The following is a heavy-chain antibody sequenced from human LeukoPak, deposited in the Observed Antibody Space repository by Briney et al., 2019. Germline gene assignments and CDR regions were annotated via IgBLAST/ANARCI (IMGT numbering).Heavy chain of an antibody. V-gene: IGHV3-7*03. J-gene: IGHJ4*02. CDR3: AKLKGIRAATNNDY. D-gene: IGHD6-13*01. Sequence: GGSLRLSCAASGFTFSSYWMSWVRQAPGKGLEWVANIKQDGSEKYYVDSVKGRFTISRDNAKNSLYLQMNSLRAEDTAVYYCAKLKGIRAATNNDYWGQGTLVTVSS. CDR2: IKQDGSEK. CDR1: GFTFSSYW.